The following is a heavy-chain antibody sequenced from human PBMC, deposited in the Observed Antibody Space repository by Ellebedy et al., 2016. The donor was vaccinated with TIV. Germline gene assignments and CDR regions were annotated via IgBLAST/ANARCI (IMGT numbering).Heavy chain of an antibody. CDR1: GFTFSSYG. Sequence: GESLKISCAASGFTFSSYGMHWVRQAPGKGLEWVAVIWYDGGNKYYADSVKGRFTISRDSSKNTLYLQMNSLRAEDTAVYYCARGGGLGELSPLDYYYYGMDVWGQGTTVTVSS. J-gene: IGHJ6*02. V-gene: IGHV3-33*08. CDR2: IWYDGGNK. D-gene: IGHD3-16*02. CDR3: ARGGGLGELSPLDYYYYGMDV.